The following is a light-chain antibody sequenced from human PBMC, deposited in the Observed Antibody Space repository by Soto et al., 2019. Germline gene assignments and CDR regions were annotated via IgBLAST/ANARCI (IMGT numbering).Light chain of an antibody. V-gene: IGKV3-11*01. J-gene: IGKJ4*01. CDR3: QQRSNWLT. CDR2: DAS. CDR1: QSVSTF. Sequence: EIVLTQSPATLALSPGERATLSRRASQSVSTFLAWYQQKPGQSPRLLIYDASRRATGIPARFSGSGSGTDFTLTISSLEPEDFAVYYCQQRSNWLTFGGGTKVEIK.